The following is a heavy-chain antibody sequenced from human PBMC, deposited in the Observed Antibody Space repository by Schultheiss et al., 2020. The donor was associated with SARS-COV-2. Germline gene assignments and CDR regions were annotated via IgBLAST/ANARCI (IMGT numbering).Heavy chain of an antibody. CDR2: ISSSSSYI. J-gene: IGHJ4*02. V-gene: IGHV3-21*01. Sequence: GGSLRLSCAASGFTFSTYAMTWVRQAPGKGLEWVSSISSSSSYIYYADSVKGRFTISRDNAKNSLYLQMNSLRAEDTAVYYCARELYYYGSGSYIGFDYWGQGTLVTVSS. CDR1: GFTFSTYA. D-gene: IGHD3-10*01. CDR3: ARELYYYGSGSYIGFDY.